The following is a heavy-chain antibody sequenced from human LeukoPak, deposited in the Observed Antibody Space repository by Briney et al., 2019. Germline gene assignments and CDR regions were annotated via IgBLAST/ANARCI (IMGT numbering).Heavy chain of an antibody. J-gene: IGHJ3*02. CDR2: INSDGSDT. Sequence: GGSLRLSCAASGFTFNSYWFHWVRQAPGTGLVWVSRINSDGSDTIYADSVKGRFTITRDNAKSTVYLQMNSLKAEDTAVYYCARGGHHHGFDIWGQGTMVTVSS. CDR1: GFTFNSYW. CDR3: ARGGHHHGFDI. V-gene: IGHV3-74*01. D-gene: IGHD3-10*01.